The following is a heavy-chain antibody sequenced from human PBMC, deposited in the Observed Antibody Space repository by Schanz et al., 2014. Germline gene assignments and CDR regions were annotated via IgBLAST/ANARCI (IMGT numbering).Heavy chain of an antibody. CDR2: ISYHGSER. V-gene: IGHV3-30*18. J-gene: IGHJ4*02. CDR3: AKEKGDCSSTSCSYYFDY. D-gene: IGHD2-2*01. CDR1: GFSFSDYG. Sequence: QVQLVESGGGVVQPGRSLRLSCAGSGFSFSDYGMHWVRQAPGRGLEWVAVISYHGSERYYADSVKGRFTISRDNSKNTLYLQMNSLRAEDTAVYYCAKEKGDCSSTSCSYYFDYWGQGTLVTVSS.